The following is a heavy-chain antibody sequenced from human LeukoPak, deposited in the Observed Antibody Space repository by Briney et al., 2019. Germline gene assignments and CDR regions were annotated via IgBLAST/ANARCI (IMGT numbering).Heavy chain of an antibody. Sequence: GGSLRLSCVGSGFTFSSYWMRWDRQAPGKGLEWVANIKQDGSAKFYVDSVKGRFSISRDNAKNSLYLQINSLRAEDTAVYYCARVWNDGTVDYWGQGTLVTVSS. D-gene: IGHD1-1*01. CDR1: GFTFSSYW. CDR3: ARVWNDGTVDY. V-gene: IGHV3-7*01. CDR2: IKQDGSAK. J-gene: IGHJ4*02.